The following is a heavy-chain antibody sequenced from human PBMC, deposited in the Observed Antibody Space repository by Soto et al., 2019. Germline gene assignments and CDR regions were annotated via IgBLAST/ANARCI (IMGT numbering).Heavy chain of an antibody. CDR3: AKGIPAYYDFWSGYTGDYYYGMDV. J-gene: IGHJ6*02. CDR2: ISWDGGST. Sequence: GGSLRLSCAASGFTFDDYTMHWVRQAPGKGLEWVSLISWDGGSTYYADSVKGRFTISRDNSKNSLYLQMNSLRTEDTALYYCAKGIPAYYDFWSGYTGDYYYGMDVWGQGTTVTVSS. V-gene: IGHV3-43*01. D-gene: IGHD3-3*01. CDR1: GFTFDDYT.